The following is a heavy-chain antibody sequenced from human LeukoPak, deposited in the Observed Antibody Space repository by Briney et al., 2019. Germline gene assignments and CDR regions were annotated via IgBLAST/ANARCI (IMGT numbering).Heavy chain of an antibody. J-gene: IGHJ4*02. CDR3: ARVHLDSSGWYPVYYFDY. CDR1: GGSISSSSYYWYY. CDR2: INHGGSN. Sequence: SETLSLTCTVSGGSISSSSYYWYYWGWIRQPPGKGLEWIGEINHGGSNNYNPSLKSRVTISVDTSKNQFSLKLSSVTAADTAVYYCARVHLDSSGWYPVYYFDYWGQGTLVTVSS. D-gene: IGHD6-19*01. V-gene: IGHV4-39*07.